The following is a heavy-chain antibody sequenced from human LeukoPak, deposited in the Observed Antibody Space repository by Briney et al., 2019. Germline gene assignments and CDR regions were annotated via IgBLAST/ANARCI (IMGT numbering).Heavy chain of an antibody. J-gene: IGHJ4*02. Sequence: GSLRLSCAASGFTFSSYSMNWVRQAPGKGLEWVSYISSSSSTIYYADSVKGRFTISRDNCKNTLYLQMNSLRAEDTAVYYCASSRRLDLDYWGQGTLVTVSS. CDR2: ISSSSSTI. D-gene: IGHD6-19*01. V-gene: IGHV3-48*01. CDR1: GFTFSSYS. CDR3: ASSRRLDLDY.